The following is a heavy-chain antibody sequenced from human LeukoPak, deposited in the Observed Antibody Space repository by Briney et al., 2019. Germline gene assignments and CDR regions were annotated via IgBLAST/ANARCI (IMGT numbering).Heavy chain of an antibody. Sequence: ASVKVSCKPSGYTFTCYYIHWVRQAPGQGLEWMGWINPNSGGTNYAQKFQGRVTMTRDTSISTAYMELSRLTSDDTAVYYCARGSTQLWSYFDYWGQGTLVTVSS. CDR2: INPNSGGT. V-gene: IGHV1-2*02. CDR1: GYTFTCYY. CDR3: ARGSTQLWSYFDY. J-gene: IGHJ4*02. D-gene: IGHD5-18*01.